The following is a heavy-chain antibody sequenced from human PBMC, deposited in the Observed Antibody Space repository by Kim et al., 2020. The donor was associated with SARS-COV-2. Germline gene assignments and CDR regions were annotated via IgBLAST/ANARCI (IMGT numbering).Heavy chain of an antibody. D-gene: IGHD3-10*02. CDR1: GFTFNNFA. V-gene: IGHV3-23*01. CDR2: ISGSGDIT. Sequence: GGSLRLSCAASGFTFNNFAMNWVRQAPGKGLEWVSGISGSGDITYYVDSVKGRFTISRDNSKNTLYLLMISLRAEDMAIYYCAKDLMLGGSAWYGSDSWGQGTLVTVSS. CDR3: AKDLMLGGSAWYGSDS. J-gene: IGHJ5*01.